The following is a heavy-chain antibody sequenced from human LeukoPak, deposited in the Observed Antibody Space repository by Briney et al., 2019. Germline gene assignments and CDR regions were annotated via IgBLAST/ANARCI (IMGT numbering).Heavy chain of an antibody. J-gene: IGHJ5*02. CDR2: ISAYNGNT. CDR1: GYTFTSYG. Sequence: GASVKVSCKASGYTFTSYGISWVRQAPGQGLEWMGWISAYNGNTNYAQKLQGRVTMTTDTSTSTAYMELRSLRSDDTAVYYCARDYYGSGSYYWFDPWGQGTLVTVSS. V-gene: IGHV1-18*01. CDR3: ARDYYGSGSYYWFDP. D-gene: IGHD3-10*01.